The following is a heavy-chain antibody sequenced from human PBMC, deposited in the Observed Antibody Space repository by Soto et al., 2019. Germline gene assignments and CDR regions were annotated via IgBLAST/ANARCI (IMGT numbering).Heavy chain of an antibody. D-gene: IGHD3-10*01. CDR1: GFTFSSYD. Sequence: EVQLVESGGGLVQPGGSLRLTCAASGFTFSSYDIHWVRQPTGGGLEWVSGINTAGDTYYPGSVQGRLTVSRENGKNPLYLPMNNPGADDTALHFRARERGGANFDYWGQGILVTVSS. CDR3: ARERGGANFDY. J-gene: IGHJ4*02. V-gene: IGHV3-13*01. CDR2: INTAGDT.